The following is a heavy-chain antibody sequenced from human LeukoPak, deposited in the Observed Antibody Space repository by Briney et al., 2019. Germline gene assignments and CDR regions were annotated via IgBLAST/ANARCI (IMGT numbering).Heavy chain of an antibody. CDR1: GGSITRYY. Sequence: SETLSLTCTVSGGSITRYYWTWIRQPPGKGLEWIGHIYYSGSTNYNPSLKSRVTMSVDTAKNQVSLNLNSVTAADTAVYYCATGSDSATPDAFDIWGQGTMVTVSS. CDR2: IYYSGST. D-gene: IGHD1-26*01. J-gene: IGHJ3*02. CDR3: ATGSDSATPDAFDI. V-gene: IGHV4-59*01.